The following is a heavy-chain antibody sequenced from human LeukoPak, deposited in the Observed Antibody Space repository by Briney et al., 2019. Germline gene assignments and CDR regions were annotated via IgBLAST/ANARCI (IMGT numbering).Heavy chain of an antibody. CDR2: INHSGST. Sequence: PSETLSLTCTVSGGSIGSSTYYWGWIRQPPGKGLEWIGEINHSGSTNYNPSLKSRATISVDTSKNQFSLKLSSVTAADTAVYYCARGGGYSYGYPLYYFDYWGQGTLVTVSS. D-gene: IGHD5-18*01. J-gene: IGHJ4*02. V-gene: IGHV4-39*07. CDR1: GGSIGSSTYY. CDR3: ARGGGYSYGYPLYYFDY.